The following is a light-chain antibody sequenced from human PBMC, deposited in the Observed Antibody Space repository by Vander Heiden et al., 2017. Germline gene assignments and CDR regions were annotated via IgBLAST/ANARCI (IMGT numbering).Light chain of an antibody. CDR1: QTISNW. Sequence: DIQMTQSPSTLSASVGDRVTITCRASQTISNWLAWYQQKPGKAPKLLIYKASSLESGVPTRFSGSGSWTEFTLTISSLQPDDFATYYCQQYNSYVTFGPGTKVDI. CDR3: QQYNSYVT. V-gene: IGKV1-5*03. CDR2: KAS. J-gene: IGKJ3*01.